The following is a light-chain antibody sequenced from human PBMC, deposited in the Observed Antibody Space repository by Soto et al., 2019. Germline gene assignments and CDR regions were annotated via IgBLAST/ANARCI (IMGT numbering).Light chain of an antibody. J-gene: IGKJ1*01. V-gene: IGKV3-15*01. CDR3: QQYNNWPQT. CDR2: GAS. CDR1: QSVSSN. Sequence: EILMTQSPATLSVSPEERATLSCRASQSVSSNLAWYQQKPGQAPRLLIYGASTRATGIPARFSGSGSGTEFTLTISSLQSEDFAVYYCQQYNNWPQTFGQGTKVDIK.